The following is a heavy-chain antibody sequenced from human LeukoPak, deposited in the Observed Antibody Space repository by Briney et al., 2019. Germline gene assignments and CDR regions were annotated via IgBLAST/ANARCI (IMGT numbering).Heavy chain of an antibody. V-gene: IGHV3-30-3*01. D-gene: IGHD4-17*01. J-gene: IGHJ3*01. CDR2: ISYDGSNK. CDR1: GFTFSSYA. CDR3: ARDLREGDYGDYAD. Sequence: GGSLRLSCAASGFTFSSYAMHWVRQAPGKGLEWVAVISYDGSNKYYADSVKGRFTISRDNSKNTLYLQMNSLRAEDTAEYYCARDLREGDYGDYADWGQGTMVTVSS.